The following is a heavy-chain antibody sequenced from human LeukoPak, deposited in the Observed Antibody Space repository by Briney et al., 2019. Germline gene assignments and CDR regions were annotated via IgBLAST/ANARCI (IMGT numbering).Heavy chain of an antibody. D-gene: IGHD3-22*01. CDR3: ARGLRGYYYFDY. J-gene: IGHJ4*02. CDR2: IYSGGST. V-gene: IGHV3-66*01. CDR1: GFTVSSNY. Sequence: GGSLRLSCAASGFTVSSNYMSWVRQAPGKGLEWVSVIYSGGSTYYADSVRGRFTISRDNSKNTVYLQMSSLRAEDTAVYYCARGLRGYYYFDYWGQGTLVTVS.